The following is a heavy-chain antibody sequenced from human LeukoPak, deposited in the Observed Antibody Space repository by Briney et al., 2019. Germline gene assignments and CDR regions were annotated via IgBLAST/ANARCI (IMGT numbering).Heavy chain of an antibody. CDR3: ARVSYDILTGYYPFDY. V-gene: IGHV1-3*01. D-gene: IGHD3-9*01. Sequence: ASVKVSCKASGYTFTSYAMHWVRQAPGQRLEWMGWINAGNGNTKYSQKFQGRVTITRDTSASTAYMEQSSLRSEDTAVYYCARVSYDILTGYYPFDYWGQGTLVTVSS. J-gene: IGHJ4*02. CDR2: INAGNGNT. CDR1: GYTFTSYA.